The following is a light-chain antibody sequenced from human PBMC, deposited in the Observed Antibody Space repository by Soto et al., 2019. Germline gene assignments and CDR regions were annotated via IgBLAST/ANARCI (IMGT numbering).Light chain of an antibody. CDR2: DVS. CDR3: SSYTCSSTPWVV. CDR1: SSDVGGYNY. Sequence: QSVLTQPASVSGSPGQSITISCTGTSSDVGGYNYVSWYQQHPGKAPKLMIYDVSNRPSGVSNRFSGSKSGNTASLTISGLQAEDEADYYCSSYTCSSTPWVVFGGGTQLTVL. J-gene: IGLJ2*01. V-gene: IGLV2-14*01.